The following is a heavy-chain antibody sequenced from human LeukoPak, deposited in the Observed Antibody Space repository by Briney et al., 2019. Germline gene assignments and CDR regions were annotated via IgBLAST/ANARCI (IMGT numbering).Heavy chain of an antibody. V-gene: IGHV4-39*01. Sequence: SETLSLTCTVSGGSISSSGSYWGWIRQSPGQGLEWIGVIYYSGTTYYNPSLESRVTISIDTSRNQFSLKLNSMTAADTAVYYCARPAYCGYDCYFDDYWGQGTLVTVSS. J-gene: IGHJ4*02. CDR2: IYYSGTT. D-gene: IGHD2-21*02. CDR1: GGSISSSGSY. CDR3: ARPAYCGYDCYFDDY.